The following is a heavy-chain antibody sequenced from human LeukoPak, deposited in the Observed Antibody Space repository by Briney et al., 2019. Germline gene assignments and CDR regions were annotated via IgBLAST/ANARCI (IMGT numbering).Heavy chain of an antibody. V-gene: IGHV4-34*01. CDR1: GDSFTTYY. CDR2: INHSGST. CDR3: ARVDRSNSTNYDY. D-gene: IGHD1-1*01. J-gene: IGHJ4*02. Sequence: SETLSLTCSLSGDSFTTYYWSWIRQPPGKGLEWIGEINHSGSTNYNPSLKSRVTISVDTSKNQFSLKLSSVTAVDTAVYYCARVDRSNSTNYDYWGQGTLVTVSS.